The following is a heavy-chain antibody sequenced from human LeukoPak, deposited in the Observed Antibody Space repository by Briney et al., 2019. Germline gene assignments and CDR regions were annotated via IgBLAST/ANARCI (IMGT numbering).Heavy chain of an antibody. CDR1: GYTFTGYY. D-gene: IGHD6-19*01. V-gene: IGHV1-2*02. CDR3: ARNERYSSGWYPSGYYYMDV. CDR2: INPNSGGT. Sequence: ASVKVSCKASGYTFTGYYMHWVRQAPGQGLEWMGWINPNSGGTNYAQKFQGRVTITRDTSISTAYMELSRLRSDDTAVYYCARNERYSSGWYPSGYYYMDVWGKGTTVTVSS. J-gene: IGHJ6*03.